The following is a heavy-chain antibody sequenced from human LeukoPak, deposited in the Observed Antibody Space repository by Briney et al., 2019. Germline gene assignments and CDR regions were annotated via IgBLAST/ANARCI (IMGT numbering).Heavy chain of an antibody. CDR1: GGSISSSSYY. CDR2: IYYSGST. J-gene: IGHJ4*02. V-gene: IGHV4-39*01. CDR3: ARAIEVGAMTPFDY. D-gene: IGHD1-26*01. Sequence: PSETLSLTCTVSGGSISSSSYYWGWIRQPPGKGLEWIGNIYYSGSTYYNPSLESRVTISVDTSKNQFSLKLTSVTAADTAVYYCARAIEVGAMTPFDYWGQGTLVTVSS.